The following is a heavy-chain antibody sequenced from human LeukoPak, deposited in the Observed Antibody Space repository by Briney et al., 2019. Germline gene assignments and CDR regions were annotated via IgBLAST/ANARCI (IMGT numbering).Heavy chain of an antibody. Sequence: GASLRLSCAASGFTFSSYAMHWVRQAPWKGLQYVSAISSNGGSTDYANSVKGRFTISRDNSKNTLYLQMGSLRAEDMAVYYCAREPGSYYYDYWGQGTLVTVSS. CDR2: ISSNGGST. D-gene: IGHD3-10*01. V-gene: IGHV3-64*01. CDR1: GFTFSSYA. J-gene: IGHJ4*02. CDR3: AREPGSYYYDY.